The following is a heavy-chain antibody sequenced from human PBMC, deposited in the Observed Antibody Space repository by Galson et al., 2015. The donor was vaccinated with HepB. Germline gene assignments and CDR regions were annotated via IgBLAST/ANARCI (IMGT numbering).Heavy chain of an antibody. CDR1: GFTFSGFP. V-gene: IGHV3-64D*06. CDR3: VKEPYCMT. D-gene: IGHD1-26*01. Sequence: SLRLSCAASGFTFSGFPMHWVRQAPGKGLEYVSAISADGNSPYYADSVKGRFTISRDNSKNMLYLQMSGLRIEDTAVYYCVKEPYCMTWGQGALDTGSS. CDR2: ISADGNSP. J-gene: IGHJ5*02.